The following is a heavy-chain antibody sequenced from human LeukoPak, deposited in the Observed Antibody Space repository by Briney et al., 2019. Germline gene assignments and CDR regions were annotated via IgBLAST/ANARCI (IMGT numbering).Heavy chain of an antibody. CDR3: AAMVVPADNWFDP. D-gene: IGHD2-2*01. V-gene: IGHV3-30*02. CDR1: GFTFSSYG. J-gene: IGHJ5*02. CDR2: IRYDGCNK. Sequence: AGGSLRLSCAASGFTFSSYGMHWVRQAPGKGLEWVAFIRYDGCNKYYADSVKGRFTISRDNSKNTLYLQMNSLRAEDTAVYYCAAMVVPADNWFDPWGQGTLVTVSS.